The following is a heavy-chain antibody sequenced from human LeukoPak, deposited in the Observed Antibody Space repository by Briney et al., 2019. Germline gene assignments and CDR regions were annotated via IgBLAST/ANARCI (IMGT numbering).Heavy chain of an antibody. CDR1: GYTLTELS. V-gene: IGHV1-24*01. J-gene: IGHJ4*02. CDR3: ATAPLDTAMIPYYFDY. D-gene: IGHD5-18*01. Sequence: ASVKVSCKVSGYTLTELSMHWVRQAPGKGLEWMGGFDPEDGETIYAQKFQGRVTMTEDTSTDTAYMELSSLRSEDTAVYYCATAPLDTAMIPYYFDYWGEGTLVTVSS. CDR2: FDPEDGET.